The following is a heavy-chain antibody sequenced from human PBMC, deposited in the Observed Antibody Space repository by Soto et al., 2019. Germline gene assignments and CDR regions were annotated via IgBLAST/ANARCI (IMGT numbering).Heavy chain of an antibody. CDR3: VRDRRYFDY. CDR1: GFTFSSYV. Sequence: EVQLLESGGGLVQPGGSLRVSCTASGFTFSSYVMSWVRQAPGKGLEWVSVISIGGATYYADSVKGRFTISRDNSKNTLYLQMYSLTAEDTALDYCVRDRRYFDYWGQGTLVTVSS. CDR2: ISIGGAT. J-gene: IGHJ4*02. V-gene: IGHV3-23*01.